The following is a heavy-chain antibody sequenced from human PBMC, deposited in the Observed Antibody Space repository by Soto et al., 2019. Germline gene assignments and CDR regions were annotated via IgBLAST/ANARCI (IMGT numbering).Heavy chain of an antibody. V-gene: IGHV4-39*01. CDR3: AKFRYFYDTSGYYFGDAFDI. CDR2: IFYSGST. D-gene: IGHD3-22*01. Sequence: TSETLSLTCTVSGVSFSSSSYYWGWIRRPPGKGLEWIGSIFYSGSTYYNPSLKSRVTISVDTSKNQFSLRLSSVSAADTAVYYCAKFRYFYDTSGYYFGDAFDIWGQGTMVTVSS. CDR1: GVSFSSSSYY. J-gene: IGHJ3*02.